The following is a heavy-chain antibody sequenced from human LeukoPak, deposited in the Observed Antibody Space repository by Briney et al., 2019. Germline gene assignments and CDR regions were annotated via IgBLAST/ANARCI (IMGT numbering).Heavy chain of an antibody. CDR3: ARVPYSSDWSAGALDY. CDR1: GFTFSNYA. Sequence: GGSLRLSCAASGFTFSNYAMHWVRQAPGKGLEWVAVIWYDGSNKFYADSVKGRFTISRDNSKNTLYQQMNSLRAEDTAVYYCARVPYSSDWSAGALDYWGQGTLVTVSS. D-gene: IGHD6-19*01. V-gene: IGHV3-33*01. CDR2: IWYDGSNK. J-gene: IGHJ4*02.